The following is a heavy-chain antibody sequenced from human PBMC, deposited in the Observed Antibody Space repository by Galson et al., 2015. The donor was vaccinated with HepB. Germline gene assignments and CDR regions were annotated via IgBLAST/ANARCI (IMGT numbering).Heavy chain of an antibody. CDR3: ARDGSHDSSGFDY. V-gene: IGHV4-31*03. CDR1: GGSISSGGYY. Sequence: LSLTCTVSGGSISSGGYYWSWIRQHPGKGLEWIGYIYYSGSTYYNPSLKSRVTISVDTSKNQFSLKLSSVTAADTAVYYCARDGSHDSSGFDYWGQGTLVTVSS. D-gene: IGHD3-22*01. CDR2: IYYSGST. J-gene: IGHJ4*02.